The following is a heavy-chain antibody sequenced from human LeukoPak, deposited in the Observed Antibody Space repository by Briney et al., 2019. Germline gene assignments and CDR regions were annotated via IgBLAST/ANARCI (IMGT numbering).Heavy chain of an antibody. CDR1: GGTFSSYA. CDR3: ARVKYSSGWYYFDY. Sequence: SVKVSCKASGGTFSSYAISWVRQAPGQGLEWMGGIIPLFGTANYAQKFQGRVTITKDESTSTAYMELTSLRSEDTAVYYSARVKYSSGWYYFDYWGQGTLVTVSS. V-gene: IGHV1-69*05. D-gene: IGHD6-19*01. CDR2: IIPLFGTA. J-gene: IGHJ4*02.